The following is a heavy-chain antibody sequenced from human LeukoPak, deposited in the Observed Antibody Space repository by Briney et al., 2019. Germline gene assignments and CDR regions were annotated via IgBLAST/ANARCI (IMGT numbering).Heavy chain of an antibody. J-gene: IGHJ4*02. D-gene: IGHD5-18*01. CDR2: ITGSGDYT. CDR3: AKTSQEIQLWSHLDY. CDR1: GFTFSTYA. Sequence: PGGSLRLSCAASGFTFSTYAVTWVRQAPGKGLEWVSSITGSGDYTYYADSVKGRFTISRDNSKKTLYLQINSLRSEDAAVYYCAKTSQEIQLWSHLDYWGQGTLVTVSS. V-gene: IGHV3-23*01.